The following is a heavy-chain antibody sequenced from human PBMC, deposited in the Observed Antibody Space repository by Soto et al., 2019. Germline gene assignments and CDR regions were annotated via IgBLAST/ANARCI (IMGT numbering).Heavy chain of an antibody. Sequence: GGSLRLSCAASGFTFSSYGMHWVRQAPGKGLEWVAVIWYDGSNKYYADSVKGRFTISRDNSKNTLYLQMNSLRAEDTAVYYCAGGGTYGYYYMDVWGKGTTVTVSS. CDR2: IWYDGSNK. CDR3: AGGGTYGYYYMDV. V-gene: IGHV3-33*01. J-gene: IGHJ6*03. CDR1: GFTFSSYG. D-gene: IGHD3-16*01.